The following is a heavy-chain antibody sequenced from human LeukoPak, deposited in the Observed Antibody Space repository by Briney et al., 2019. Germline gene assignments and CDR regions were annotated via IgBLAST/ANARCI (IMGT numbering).Heavy chain of an antibody. CDR3: ARLWDSTGLYFYYYMDV. V-gene: IGHV4-39*01. J-gene: IGHJ6*03. Sequence: SETLSLTCTVSGVSIRGDTYFWGWLRQPPGKGLECIGNYHIGNTYYNPSLKSRVTISEDTSKNQFSLRVNSVTAADTAVYYCARLWDSTGLYFYYYMDVWGEGTTVTVSS. CDR2: YHIGNT. D-gene: IGHD6-19*01. CDR1: GVSIRGDTYF.